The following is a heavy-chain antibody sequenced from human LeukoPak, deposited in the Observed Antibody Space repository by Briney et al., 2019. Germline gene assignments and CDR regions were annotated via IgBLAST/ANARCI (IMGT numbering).Heavy chain of an antibody. V-gene: IGHV3-30*18. CDR2: ISSDERTT. CDR1: GNYW. CDR3: AKEKAHAHPVDY. J-gene: IGHJ4*02. Sequence: SGGSLRLSCAASGNYWMHWARQAPGKGLEWVAVISSDERTTYYADSVKGRFTISRDLSKSTLYLQMDSLTGEDTAVYYCAKEKAHAHPVDYWGQGTLVTVSS.